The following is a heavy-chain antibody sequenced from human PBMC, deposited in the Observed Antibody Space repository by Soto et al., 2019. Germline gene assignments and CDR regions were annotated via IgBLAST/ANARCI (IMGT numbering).Heavy chain of an antibody. CDR1: GFIFSSYA. CDR2: ISGNTAYI. CDR3: AKTITFGGVIVKGEFDC. V-gene: IGHV3-23*01. J-gene: IGHJ4*02. D-gene: IGHD3-16*02. Sequence: EVQLLESGGGLVQPGGSLRLSCAASGFIFSSYAMSWVRHAPGKGLEWVSGISGNTAYIYYADSVKGRFTISRDNSKKTLYLQMNSLRTEDTAVYYCAKTITFGGVIVKGEFDCWGQGTLVTVSS.